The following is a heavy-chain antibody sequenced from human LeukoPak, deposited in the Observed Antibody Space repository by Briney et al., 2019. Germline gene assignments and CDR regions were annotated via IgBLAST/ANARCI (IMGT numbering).Heavy chain of an antibody. D-gene: IGHD7-27*01. CDR2: INPNSGGT. Sequence: ASVKVSCKASGYTFTGYYMHWVRQAPGQGLEWMGWINPNSGGTNYAQKFQGRVTMTRDTSISTAYMELSRLRSDDTAVYYCARDPLNLGPYYFDYWGQGTLVTVSS. CDR1: GYTFTGYY. CDR3: ARDPLNLGPYYFDY. J-gene: IGHJ4*02. V-gene: IGHV1-2*02.